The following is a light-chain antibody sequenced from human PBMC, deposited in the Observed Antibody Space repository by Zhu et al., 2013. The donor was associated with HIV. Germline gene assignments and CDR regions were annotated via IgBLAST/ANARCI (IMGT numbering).Light chain of an antibody. Sequence: DIQMTQSPSTLSASVGDRVTITCRASQSISSWLAWYQQKPGNAPKLLIYDASSLETGVPSRFSGSGSGTQFTLTINSLQPDDFATYYCQQYNSDSTFGQGTKLEIK. J-gene: IGKJ1*01. CDR3: QQYNSDST. V-gene: IGKV1-5*01. CDR2: DAS. CDR1: QSISSW.